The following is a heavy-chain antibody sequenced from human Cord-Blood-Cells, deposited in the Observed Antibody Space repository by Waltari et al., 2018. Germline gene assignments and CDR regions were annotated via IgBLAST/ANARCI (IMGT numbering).Heavy chain of an antibody. CDR2: MNPNSGNT. CDR3: ARGLYRDSSSSDAFDI. J-gene: IGHJ3*02. CDR1: GYTFTSYD. D-gene: IGHD6-13*01. Sequence: QVQLVQSGAEVKKPGASVKVSCKASGYTFTSYDINWVRQATGQGLEWMGWMNPNSGNTGYAQKFQGRVTMTRNTSISTAYMELSSLRSEDTAVYYCARGLYRDSSSSDAFDIWGQGTMVTVSS. V-gene: IGHV1-8*01.